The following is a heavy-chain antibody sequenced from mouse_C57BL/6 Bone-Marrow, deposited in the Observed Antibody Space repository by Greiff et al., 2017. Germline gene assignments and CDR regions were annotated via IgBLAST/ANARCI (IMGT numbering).Heavy chain of an antibody. CDR3: ARGGAYYYAMDY. CDR2: INPRNGGT. J-gene: IGHJ4*01. CDR1: GYTFTSYW. V-gene: IGHV1-53*01. Sequence: QVQLQQPGTELVKPGASVKLSCKASGYTFTSYWMPWVKQRPGQGLEWIGNINPRNGGTNYNEKFKSKATLTVDKSSSTAYMQLSSLTSDDSAVYYCARGGAYYYAMDYWGQGTSVTVSS.